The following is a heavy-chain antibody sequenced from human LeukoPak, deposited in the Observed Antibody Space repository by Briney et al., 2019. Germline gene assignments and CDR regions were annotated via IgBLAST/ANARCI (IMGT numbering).Heavy chain of an antibody. CDR2: ISGSGGST. Sequence: PGGSLRLSCAASGFTFSSYAMSWVRQAPGKGLEWVSAISGSGGSTYYADSVKGRFTISRDNSKNTLYLQMNSLRAEDTAVYYCAKARETSGYQLLYPPGNDYWGQGTLVTVSS. CDR3: AKARETSGYQLLYPPGNDY. V-gene: IGHV3-23*01. J-gene: IGHJ4*02. CDR1: GFTFSSYA. D-gene: IGHD2-2*02.